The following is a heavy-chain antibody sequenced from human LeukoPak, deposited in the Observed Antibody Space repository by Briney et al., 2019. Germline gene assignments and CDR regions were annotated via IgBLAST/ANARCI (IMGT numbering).Heavy chain of an antibody. CDR2: ISSSSSYI. J-gene: IGHJ6*03. V-gene: IGHV3-21*01. D-gene: IGHD1-26*01. CDR1: GFTFSSYS. CDR3: ARGSGEWELLIHYYYYYMDV. Sequence: GGSLRLSCAASGFTFSSYSMNWVRQAPGKGLEWVSSISSSSSYIYYADSVKGRFTISRDNAKNSLYLQMNSLRAEDTAVYYCARGSGEWELLIHYYYYYMDVWGKGTTVTVSS.